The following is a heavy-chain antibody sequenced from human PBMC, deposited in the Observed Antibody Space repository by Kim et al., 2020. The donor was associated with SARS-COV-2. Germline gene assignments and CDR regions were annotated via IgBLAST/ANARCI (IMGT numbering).Heavy chain of an antibody. Sequence: KGQFPIARDSAKNSLYLQMNSLRAEDTAVYYCARGACSSTSCYPFDYWGQGTLVTVSS. D-gene: IGHD2-2*01. CDR3: ARGACSSTSCYPFDY. J-gene: IGHJ4*02. V-gene: IGHV3-7*04.